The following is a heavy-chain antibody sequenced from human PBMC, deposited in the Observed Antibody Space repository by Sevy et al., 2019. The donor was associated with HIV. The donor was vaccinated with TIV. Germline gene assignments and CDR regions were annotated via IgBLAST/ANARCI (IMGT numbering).Heavy chain of an antibody. J-gene: IGHJ4*02. V-gene: IGHV3-48*03. CDR2: ISSSGSTI. CDR3: ARGEWGGVNY. CDR1: GFTFSTYE. D-gene: IGHD3-16*01. Sequence: GGSLRLSCAASGFTFSTYEMNWVRQAPGKGLEWVSYISSSGSTIYYADSVKGRFTISRDNAKNSLYLQVNSLRAGETAVYYCARGEWGGVNYWGQGTLVTVSS.